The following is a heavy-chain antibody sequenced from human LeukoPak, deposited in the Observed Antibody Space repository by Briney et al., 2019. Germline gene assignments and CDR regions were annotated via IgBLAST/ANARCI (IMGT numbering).Heavy chain of an antibody. Sequence: SETLSLTCTVSGGSIRSYYWSWIRQPPGKGLEWIGYIYYSGSTNYNHSLKSRVTISVDTSKNQFSLKLSSVTAADTAVYYCARADGRLATDIDYWGQGTLVTVSS. V-gene: IGHV4-59*01. CDR2: IYYSGST. D-gene: IGHD5-12*01. CDR1: GGSIRSYY. J-gene: IGHJ4*02. CDR3: ARADGRLATDIDY.